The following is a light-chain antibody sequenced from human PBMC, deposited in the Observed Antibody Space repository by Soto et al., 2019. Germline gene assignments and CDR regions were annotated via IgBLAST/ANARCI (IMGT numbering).Light chain of an antibody. Sequence: EIVMTQSPATLSVSLGERATLPCRASQSVGTHLAWYQQKPGQAPRLLIYGASARATGFPARFSGSGSGTEFTLTISSLQSEDFALYYCQQYNNWPLTFGPGTKVDIK. CDR2: GAS. CDR1: QSVGTH. J-gene: IGKJ3*01. CDR3: QQYNNWPLT. V-gene: IGKV3-15*01.